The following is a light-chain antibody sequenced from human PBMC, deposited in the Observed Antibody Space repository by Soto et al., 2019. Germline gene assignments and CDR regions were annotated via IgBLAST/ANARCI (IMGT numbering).Light chain of an antibody. CDR1: QGIGSS. CDR3: QQLNSYPFT. V-gene: IGKV1-9*01. Sequence: IPLTQSPSSLSASVGDRVTITCRASQGIGSSLAWYQQKPGKAPNLLIYAASTLQSGVPSRFSGSGSGTDFTLTIFSLQPEDFATYYCQQLNSYPFTFGQGTRLEIK. CDR2: AAS. J-gene: IGKJ5*01.